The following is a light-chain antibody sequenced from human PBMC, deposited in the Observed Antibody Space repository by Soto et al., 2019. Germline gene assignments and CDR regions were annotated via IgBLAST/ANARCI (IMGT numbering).Light chain of an antibody. CDR2: GAS. V-gene: IGKV3D-20*02. CDR1: QSVSNSY. CDR3: QQRNNWPPIT. Sequence: EIVLTQSPGTLSLSPWERATLSCRASQSVSNSYLAWYQRKPGQAPRLLLYGASSRATGIPDRFSGSGSGTDFTLTISSLEPEDFAVYYCQQRNNWPPITFGQGTRLEIK. J-gene: IGKJ5*01.